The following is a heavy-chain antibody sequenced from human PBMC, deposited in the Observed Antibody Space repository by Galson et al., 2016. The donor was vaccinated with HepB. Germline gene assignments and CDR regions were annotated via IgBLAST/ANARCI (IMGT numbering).Heavy chain of an antibody. D-gene: IGHD3-16*01. CDR1: GFTFSAYP. Sequence: SLRLSCAASGFTFSAYPMNWVRQAPGKGLEWVSHINHDSSAMNYALSMKDRFTISRDNAKNSLFLQMDSLSDEDTAVYYCARDMNWGLDYWGQGILVTVSS. CDR2: INHDSSAM. CDR3: ARDMNWGLDY. J-gene: IGHJ4*02. V-gene: IGHV3-48*02.